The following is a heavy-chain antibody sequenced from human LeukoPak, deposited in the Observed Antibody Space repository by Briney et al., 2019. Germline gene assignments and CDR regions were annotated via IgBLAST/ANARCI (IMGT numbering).Heavy chain of an antibody. D-gene: IGHD6-13*01. V-gene: IGHV3-30*02. J-gene: IGHJ4*02. CDR2: IRYDGSNK. CDR1: GFTFSSYG. CDR3: AKDKFGGDQQLVRGYDY. Sequence: GGSLRLSCAASGFTFSSYGMHWVRQAPGKGLEWVAFIRYDGSNKYYADSVKGRFTISRDNAKNSLYLQMNSLRAEDTALYYCAKDKFGGDQQLVRGYDYWGQGILVTVSS.